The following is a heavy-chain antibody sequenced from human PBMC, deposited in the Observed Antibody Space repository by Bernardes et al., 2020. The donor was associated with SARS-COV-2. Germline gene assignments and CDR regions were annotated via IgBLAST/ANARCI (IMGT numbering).Heavy chain of an antibody. J-gene: IGHJ4*02. V-gene: IGHV4-59*08. Sequence: SESLSLTCTVSGGSVKSYYWSWIRQPPGKGLEWIGHIYYSGNTNQNSSLKSRVTISVDTSTNQFSLKLYSVTATDTAVYYCARHVPRGSATDYNFEYYFDNWGQGTLVTVSS. CDR2: IYYSGNT. CDR1: GGSVKSYY. CDR3: ARHVPRGSATDYNFEYYFDN. D-gene: IGHD3-10*01.